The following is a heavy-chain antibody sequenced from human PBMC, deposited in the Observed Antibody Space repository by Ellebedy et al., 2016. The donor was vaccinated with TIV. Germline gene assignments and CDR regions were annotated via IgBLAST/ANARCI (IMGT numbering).Heavy chain of an antibody. CDR3: ARAGGVGTVDC. CDR2: INEDGSEK. V-gene: IGHV3-7*03. J-gene: IGHJ4*02. D-gene: IGHD3-16*01. CDR1: GFTFTTYW. Sequence: GGSLRLSCAASGFTFTTYWMNWVRQAPGKGLEWVANINEDGSEKYYVDSVAGRFTISRDNAKNSLFLQMNSPRADDTAVYYCARAGGVGTVDCWGQGTLVTVSS.